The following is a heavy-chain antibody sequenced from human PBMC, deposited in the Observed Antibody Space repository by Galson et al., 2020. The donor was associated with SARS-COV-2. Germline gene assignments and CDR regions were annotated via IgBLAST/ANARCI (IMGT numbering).Heavy chain of an antibody. CDR2: ITDSGDKT. D-gene: IGHD2-15*01. CDR1: GFTFNNPG. CDR3: AKDHNRWAFEI. Sequence: GRSLRLSCVASGFTFNNPGMSWVRQAPGKGLEWVSTITDSGDKTFYVDSVKGRFTISRDDSKNTLYMEMNSLRAEDTALYYCAKDHNRWAFEIWGQGTMVTVSS. V-gene: IGHV3-23*01. J-gene: IGHJ3*02.